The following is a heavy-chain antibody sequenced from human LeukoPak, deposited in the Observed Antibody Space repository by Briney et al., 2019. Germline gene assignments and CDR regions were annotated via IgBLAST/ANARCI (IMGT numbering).Heavy chain of an antibody. CDR1: GGSFSGYY. CDR2: IYYSGST. D-gene: IGHD6-19*01. CDR3: ARVQIAVAGSYYYYGMDV. V-gene: IGHV4-59*01. Sequence: PSETLSLTCAVYGGSFSGYYWSWIRQRPGKALEWIGYIYYSGSTNYNPSLKSRVTISVDTSKNQFSLKLSSVTAADTAVYYCARVQIAVAGSYYYYGMDVWGQGTTVTVSS. J-gene: IGHJ6*02.